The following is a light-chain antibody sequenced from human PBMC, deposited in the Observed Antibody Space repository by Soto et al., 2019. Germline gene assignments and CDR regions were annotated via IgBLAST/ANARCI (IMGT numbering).Light chain of an antibody. V-gene: IGKV3-15*01. CDR1: QSVSSN. CDR3: QQYNNWPPSIT. J-gene: IGKJ5*01. Sequence: EIVMTQSPATLSVSPGERATLSCRASQSVSSNLAWYQQKPGQAPRLLIYGAFTRATGIPARFSGSGSGTEFTLTISSLQSEDFAVYYCQQYNNWPPSITFGQGTRLEI. CDR2: GAF.